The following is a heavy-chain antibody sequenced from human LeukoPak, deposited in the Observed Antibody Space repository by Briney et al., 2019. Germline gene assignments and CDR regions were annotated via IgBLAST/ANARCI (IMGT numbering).Heavy chain of an antibody. CDR3: ASQGAYGAFDS. V-gene: IGHV4-39*07. J-gene: IGHJ3*02. CDR1: GGSISSGTYY. CDR2: IYYSGST. Sequence: SETLSITCTVSGGSISSGTYYWGWLRQPPGKDLEWIASIYYSGSTFYSPSLKSRVTISVDTSKNQFSLKLSSVTAAETAVYYCASQGAYGAFDSWGQGTMVTDSS. D-gene: IGHD3-10*01.